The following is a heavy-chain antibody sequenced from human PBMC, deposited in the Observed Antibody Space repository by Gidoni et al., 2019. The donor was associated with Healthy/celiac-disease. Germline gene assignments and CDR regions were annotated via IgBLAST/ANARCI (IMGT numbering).Heavy chain of an antibody. CDR2: ISGDGGST. CDR3: AKEFGYDFWSGYYTLLDY. CDR1: GFTFDDYA. J-gene: IGHJ4*02. Sequence: EVQLVESGGGVVQPGGSLRLSCAASGFTFDDYAVHWVLQAPGKGLDWVSLISGDGGSTYYADSVKGLFTISRDNSKNSLYLQMNSLRTEDTALYYCAKEFGYDFWSGYYTLLDYWGQGTLVTVSS. D-gene: IGHD3-3*01. V-gene: IGHV3-43*02.